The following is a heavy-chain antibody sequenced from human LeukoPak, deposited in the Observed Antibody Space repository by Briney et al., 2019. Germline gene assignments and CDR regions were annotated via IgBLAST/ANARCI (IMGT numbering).Heavy chain of an antibody. CDR2: IIPILGIA. D-gene: IGHD5-12*01. J-gene: IGHJ4*02. CDR1: GGTFSSYA. V-gene: IGHV1-69*04. CDR3: AREEGYSGYETHFDY. Sequence: SVKVSCKASGGTFSSYAISWVRQAPGQGLEWMGRIIPILGIANYAQKFQGRVTITADKSTSTAYMELSSLRSEDTAVHYCAREEGYSGYETHFDYWGQGTLVTVSS.